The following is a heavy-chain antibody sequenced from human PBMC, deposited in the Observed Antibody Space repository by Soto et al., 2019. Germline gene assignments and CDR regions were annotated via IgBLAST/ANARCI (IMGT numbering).Heavy chain of an antibody. CDR3: AIDGIGGTVFRGYLDY. D-gene: IGHD1-7*01. CDR2: IRFDGSNE. V-gene: IGHV3-33*01. J-gene: IGHJ4*02. CDR1: GGIFHGYG. Sequence: QEQLVESGGGVVQPGTSLRLSCAVPGGIFHGYGMHWVRQAPGKGLEWVAIIRFDGSNEEYADSVKGRFTISRDNSKNTLYLQMNTLGAEGTAVYFFAIDGIGGTVFRGYLDYWGRGSVVTVSS.